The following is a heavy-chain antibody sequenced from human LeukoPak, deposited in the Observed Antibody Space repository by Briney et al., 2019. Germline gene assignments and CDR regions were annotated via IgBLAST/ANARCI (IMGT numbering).Heavy chain of an antibody. V-gene: IGHV3-23*01. CDR3: AKGASIFGVVITNFDY. CDR1: GLTFSSYA. D-gene: IGHD3-3*01. Sequence: GGSLRLSCAASGLTFSSYAMSWVRQAPGKGLEWVSAISGSGGSTYYADSVKGRFTISRDNSKNTLYLQMNSLRAEDTAVYYCAKGASIFGVVITNFDYWGQGTLVTVSS. J-gene: IGHJ4*02. CDR2: ISGSGGST.